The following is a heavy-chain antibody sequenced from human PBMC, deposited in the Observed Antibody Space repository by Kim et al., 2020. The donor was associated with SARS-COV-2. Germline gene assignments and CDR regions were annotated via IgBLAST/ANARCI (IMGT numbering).Heavy chain of an antibody. CDR3: ARDQPDSSSWNYYFDY. V-gene: IGHV4-31*02. Sequence: SLKSRVTISVDTSKNQFSLKLSSVTAADTAVYYCARDQPDSSSWNYYFDYWGQGTLVTVSS. J-gene: IGHJ4*02. D-gene: IGHD6-13*01.